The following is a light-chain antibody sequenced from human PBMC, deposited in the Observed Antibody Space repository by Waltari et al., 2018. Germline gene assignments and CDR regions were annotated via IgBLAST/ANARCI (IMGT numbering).Light chain of an antibody. CDR1: QSVSSN. CDR2: GAS. Sequence: EIVMTQSPATLSVSPGERATLSCRASQSVSSNLAWYQQKPGQAPRPLIYGASTRANGIPASFSGSGSGTEFTLTISSLQSEDFAVYYCQQYNNWPPNTFGQGTKLEIK. V-gene: IGKV3-15*01. CDR3: QQYNNWPPNT. J-gene: IGKJ2*01.